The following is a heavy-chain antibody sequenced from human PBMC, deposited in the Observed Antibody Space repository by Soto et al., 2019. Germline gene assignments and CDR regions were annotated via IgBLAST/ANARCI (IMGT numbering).Heavy chain of an antibody. J-gene: IGHJ5*02. V-gene: IGHV4-38-2*01. D-gene: IGHD3-22*01. CDR1: GYSISSGYY. Sequence: QVQLQESGPGLVKASETLSLTCAVSGYSISSGYYWGWLRQPPGKGLEWIGSTYHGGSTYYNPSLSSGVTLSSDMTNNHVALILNAVTAADTAVYYCARVGPWVPYYYDSSPYTFESWFDPWGQGTLVTVSS. CDR2: TYHGGST. CDR3: ARVGPWVPYYYDSSPYTFESWFDP.